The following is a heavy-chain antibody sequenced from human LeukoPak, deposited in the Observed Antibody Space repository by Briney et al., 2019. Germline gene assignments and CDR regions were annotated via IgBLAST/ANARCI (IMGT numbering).Heavy chain of an antibody. CDR1: GFTFDDYA. CDR3: AKERGYSYGLDY. V-gene: IGHV3-9*01. J-gene: IGHJ4*02. D-gene: IGHD5-18*01. Sequence: GRSLRLSCAASGFTFDDYAMHWVRQAPGEGLAWVSGISWNSGSIGYADSVKGRFTISRDNAKNSLYLQMNSLRAEDTALYYCAKERGYSYGLDYWGQGTLVTVSS. CDR2: ISWNSGSI.